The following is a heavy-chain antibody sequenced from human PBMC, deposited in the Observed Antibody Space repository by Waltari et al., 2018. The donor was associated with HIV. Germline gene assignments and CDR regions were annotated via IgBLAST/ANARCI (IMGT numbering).Heavy chain of an antibody. CDR3: ARPRSGSHPDAFDI. V-gene: IGHV4-34*01. CDR1: GGSFSGYY. Sequence: VQLQQWGAGLLRPSETLSLTCAVYGGSFSGYYLTWIRQPPGKGLEWIGEINHSGSTNYNPSLKSRVTISVDTSKNQCSLRLSSVTAADTAVYYCARPRSGSHPDAFDIWGQGTVVTVSS. D-gene: IGHD1-26*01. J-gene: IGHJ3*02. CDR2: INHSGST.